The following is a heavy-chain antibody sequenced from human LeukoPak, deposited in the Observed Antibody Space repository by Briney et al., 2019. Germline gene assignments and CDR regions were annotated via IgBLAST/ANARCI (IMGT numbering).Heavy chain of an antibody. CDR1: GYSISSGYY. D-gene: IGHD6-6*01. CDR2: IYHSGST. J-gene: IGHJ4*02. Sequence: PSETLSLTCAVSGYSISSGYYWGWIRQPPGKGLEWIGSIYHSGSTYYNPSLKSRVTISVDTSKSQFSLKLSSVTATDAAIYHCERERSSSSDYWGQGTLVTVSS. V-gene: IGHV4-38-2*02. CDR3: ERERSSSSDY.